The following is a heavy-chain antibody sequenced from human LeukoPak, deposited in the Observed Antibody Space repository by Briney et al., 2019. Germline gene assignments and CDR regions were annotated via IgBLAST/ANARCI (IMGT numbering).Heavy chain of an antibody. CDR3: ARGPRVAARPLGY. CDR2: INHSGST. V-gene: IGHV4-34*01. Sequence: PSETLSLTCAVYGGSFSGYYWSWIRQPPGEGLEWIGEINHSGSTNYNPSLKSRVTISVDTSKNQFSLKLSSVTAADTAVYYCARGPRVAARPLGYWGQGTLVTVSS. CDR1: GGSFSGYY. D-gene: IGHD6-6*01. J-gene: IGHJ4*02.